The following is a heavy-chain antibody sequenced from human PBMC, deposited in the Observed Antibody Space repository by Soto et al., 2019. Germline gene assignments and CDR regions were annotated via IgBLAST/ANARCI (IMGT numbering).Heavy chain of an antibody. D-gene: IGHD5-18*01. CDR1: GGTFSSYA. V-gene: IGHV1-69*13. Sequence: SVKVSCKASGGTFSSYAISWVRQAPGQGLEWMGGIIPIFGTANYAQKFQGRVTITADESTSTAYMELSSLRSEDTAVYYCARDPPRRYNSGQGLDYWGQGTLVTV. CDR2: IIPIFGTA. J-gene: IGHJ4*02. CDR3: ARDPPRRYNSGQGLDY.